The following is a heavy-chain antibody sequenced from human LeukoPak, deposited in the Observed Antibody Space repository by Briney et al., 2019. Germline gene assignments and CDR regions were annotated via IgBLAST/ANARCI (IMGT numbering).Heavy chain of an antibody. V-gene: IGHV3-30-3*01. J-gene: IGHJ4*02. Sequence: GGSLRLSCAASGFTFSSYALNWVRQAPGQGLEWVAVISHVGSNEYYADPVKGRFTISRDNSKNTLYLQMNSLRAEDTAVYYCAKGGYQLLSRFDYWGQGTLVTVSS. CDR3: AKGGYQLLSRFDY. CDR1: GFTFSSYA. D-gene: IGHD2-2*01. CDR2: ISHVGSNE.